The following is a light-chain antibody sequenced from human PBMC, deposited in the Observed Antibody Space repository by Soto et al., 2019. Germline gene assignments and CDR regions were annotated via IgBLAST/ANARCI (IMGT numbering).Light chain of an antibody. V-gene: IGKV1D-13*01. CDR3: QQFNDFPLA. CDR1: QDITSA. J-gene: IGKJ4*01. Sequence: IQLTQSPSSLSAPVGDRVTITCRAGQDITSALAWYQQKPGKAPKLLLSDASSLDAGVPSRFSGSGSGTDFTLSITSLPPEDFATYYCQQFNDFPLAFGGGTKVQIK. CDR2: DAS.